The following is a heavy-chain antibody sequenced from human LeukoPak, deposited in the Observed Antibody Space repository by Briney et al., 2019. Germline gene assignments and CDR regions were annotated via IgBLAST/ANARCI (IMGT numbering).Heavy chain of an antibody. CDR1: GGSISSSSYY. D-gene: IGHD2-2*01. Sequence: PSETLSLTCTVSGGSISSSSYYWGWIRQPPGKGLEWIGEINHSGSTNYNPSLKSRVTISVDTSKNQFSLKLSSVTAADTAVYYCARGLWWYQLLPGWFDPWGQGTLVTVSS. V-gene: IGHV4-39*07. J-gene: IGHJ5*02. CDR3: ARGLWWYQLLPGWFDP. CDR2: INHSGST.